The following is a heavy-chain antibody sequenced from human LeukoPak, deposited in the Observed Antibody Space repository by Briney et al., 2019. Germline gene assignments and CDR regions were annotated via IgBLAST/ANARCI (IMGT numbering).Heavy chain of an antibody. CDR3: ARSCSGGSCYGTFDY. D-gene: IGHD2-15*01. CDR1: GYSFTSYW. J-gene: IGHJ4*02. V-gene: IGHV5-51*01. CDR2: IYPGDSDT. Sequence: GESLKISCKGSGYSFTSYWIGWVRQMPGKGLEWMGIIYPGDSDTTYSPSFQGQVTISADKSISTAYLQWSSLKASDTAMYYCARSCSGGSCYGTFDYWGQGTLVTVSS.